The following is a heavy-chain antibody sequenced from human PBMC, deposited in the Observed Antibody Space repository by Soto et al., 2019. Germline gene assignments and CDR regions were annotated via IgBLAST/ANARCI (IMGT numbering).Heavy chain of an antibody. D-gene: IGHD1-7*01. CDR1: GFTFDDYA. Sequence: GGSLRLSCAASGFTFDDYAMHWVRQAPGKGLEWVSGISWNSGSIGYADSVKGRFTISRDNAKNSLYLQMNSLRAEDTALYYCATGTTLTGSFGIDPWGQGTLVTVSS. CDR3: ATGTTLTGSFGIDP. CDR2: ISWNSGSI. J-gene: IGHJ5*02. V-gene: IGHV3-9*01.